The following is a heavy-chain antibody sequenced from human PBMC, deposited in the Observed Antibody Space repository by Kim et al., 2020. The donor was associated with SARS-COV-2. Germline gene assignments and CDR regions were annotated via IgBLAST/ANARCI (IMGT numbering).Heavy chain of an antibody. CDR3: ARDGAAAGDY. D-gene: IGHD6-25*01. Sequence: ASVKVSCKASGYTFTNYAVNWVRQAPGQGLEWLGWIHTHTGNPTYVEGLRGRFVFSLDTSVTTAYLEISSVKTEDTAVYFCARDGAAAGDYWGQGTLITVSS. V-gene: IGHV7-4-1*02. CDR1: GYTFTNYA. CDR2: IHTHTGNP. J-gene: IGHJ4*02.